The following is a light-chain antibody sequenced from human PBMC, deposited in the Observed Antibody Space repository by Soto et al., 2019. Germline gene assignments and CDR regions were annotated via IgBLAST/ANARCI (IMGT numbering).Light chain of an antibody. CDR1: QSVSSN. Sequence: EIVMTQFPVTLSVSPGERATLSCRAGQSVSSNLAWYQQKPGQAPRLLIYGASSRATGIPDRFSGSGSGTDFTLTISRLEPEDFAVYYCQQYGSSPRTFGQGTKVDIK. J-gene: IGKJ1*01. CDR3: QQYGSSPRT. CDR2: GAS. V-gene: IGKV3-20*01.